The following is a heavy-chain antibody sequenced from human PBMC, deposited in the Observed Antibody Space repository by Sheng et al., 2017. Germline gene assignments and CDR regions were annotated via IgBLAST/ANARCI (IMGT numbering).Heavy chain of an antibody. V-gene: IGHV3-21*01. J-gene: IGHJ4*02. CDR2: ISSSSSYI. CDR1: GFTFSSYS. CDR3: AREVTYYDFWSGYRDY. D-gene: IGHD3-3*01. Sequence: EVQVVESGGGLVKPGGSLRLSCAASGFTFSSYSMNWVRQAPGKGLEWVSSISSSSSYIYYADSVKGRFTISRDNAKNSLYLQMNSLRAEDTAVYYCAREVTYYDFWSGYRDYWGQGTLVTVSS.